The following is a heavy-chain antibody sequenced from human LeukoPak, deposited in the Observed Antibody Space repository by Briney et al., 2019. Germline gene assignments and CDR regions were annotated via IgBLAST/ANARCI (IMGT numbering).Heavy chain of an antibody. Sequence: PGGSLRLSCAVSGFTFSSYGMHWVRQAPGKGLEWVAVIWYDGSNKYYADSVRGRFTISRDNSKNTLYLLMNSLRAEDSAVYYCARDRTRDCSGGSCYRRYFDYWGQGTLVSVSS. J-gene: IGHJ4*02. D-gene: IGHD2-15*01. V-gene: IGHV3-33*01. CDR3: ARDRTRDCSGGSCYRRYFDY. CDR2: IWYDGSNK. CDR1: GFTFSSYG.